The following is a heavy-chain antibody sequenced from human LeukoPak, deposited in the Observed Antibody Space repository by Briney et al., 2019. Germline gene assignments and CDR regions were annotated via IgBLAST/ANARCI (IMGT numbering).Heavy chain of an antibody. J-gene: IGHJ4*02. CDR3: AKEGRGLQTY. CDR1: GFTFSSYW. Sequence: PGGSLRLSCAASGFTFSSYWMSWVRQAPGKGLEWVANIKEDGTETYYVDSVKGRFTISRDNAKNSLYLQMNSLRVEDTAVYYSAKEGRGLQTYWGQGTLVTVSS. CDR2: IKEDGTET. D-gene: IGHD5-24*01. V-gene: IGHV3-7*03.